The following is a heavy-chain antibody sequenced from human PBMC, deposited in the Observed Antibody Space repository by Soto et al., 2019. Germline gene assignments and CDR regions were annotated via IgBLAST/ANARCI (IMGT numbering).Heavy chain of an antibody. CDR3: AGSKLSMGRKYYDMDV. CDR1: GYTFTGHY. J-gene: IGHJ6*02. V-gene: IGHV1-2*02. Sequence: ASVKVSCKASGYTFTGHYIHWVRQVSGSRLEYLGWLKSDNGGTYYAPNFQGRVTFTRETSTSTAYMELSRLRSDDTAVYYCAGSKLSMGRKYYDMDVWGQGTTVTVSS. CDR2: LKSDNGGT. D-gene: IGHD3-16*01.